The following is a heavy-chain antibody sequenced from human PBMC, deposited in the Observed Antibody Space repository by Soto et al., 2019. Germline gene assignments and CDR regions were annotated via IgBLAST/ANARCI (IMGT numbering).Heavy chain of an antibody. CDR2: ISGSGDST. Sequence: EVQLLESGGGLVQPGGSLRLSCAASGFTFSTYAMNWVRQAPGKGLEWVSGISGSGDSTYYADSVKGRFTVSRDNSKNTLYLQLNSLRGDVTPAFYSAQEWSSGWCFDYWGQGTLATVSP. CDR1: GFTFSTYA. V-gene: IGHV3-23*01. CDR3: AQEWSSGWCFDY. J-gene: IGHJ4*02. D-gene: IGHD6-19*01.